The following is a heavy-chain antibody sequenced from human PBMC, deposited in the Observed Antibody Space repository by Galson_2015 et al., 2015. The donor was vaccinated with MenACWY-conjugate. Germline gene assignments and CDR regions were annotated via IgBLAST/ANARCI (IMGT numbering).Heavy chain of an antibody. D-gene: IGHD2-2*01. V-gene: IGHV3-53*01. CDR3: ARAGSENCRTTNCLSRGAKFSYYYYMDV. Sequence: SLRLSCAASGFTVDTNYMTWVRQAPGKGLEWVSIIYSGGSTYYPDSVRGRFTISRDNSKNTLYLQMDSLRADDTAVYYCARAGSENCRTTNCLSRGAKFSYYYYMDVWGKGTTVTVSS. CDR1: GFTVDTNY. CDR2: IYSGGST. J-gene: IGHJ6*03.